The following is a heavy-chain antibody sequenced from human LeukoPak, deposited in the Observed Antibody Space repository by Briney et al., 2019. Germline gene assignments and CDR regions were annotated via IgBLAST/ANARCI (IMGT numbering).Heavy chain of an antibody. CDR1: GFTFNSYA. D-gene: IGHD5-18*01. V-gene: IGHV3-23*01. CDR2: ISGSGGST. CDR3: ARWIQIWHKDY. Sequence: PGGSLRLSCAASGFTFNSYAMSWVRQAPGKGLEWVSAISGSGGSTDYADSVKGRFTISRDNSKNTLYLQMNSLRAEDTAVYYCARWIQIWHKDYWGQGTLVTVSS. J-gene: IGHJ4*02.